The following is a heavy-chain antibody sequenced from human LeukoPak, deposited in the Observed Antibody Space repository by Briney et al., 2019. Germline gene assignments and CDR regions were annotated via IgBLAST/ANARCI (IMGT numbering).Heavy chain of an antibody. Sequence: PGGSLRLSCAASGFTLSSYPMHWVRQAPGKGLEWLAVIAYDGSITLYTDSVKGRFTISRDSSKNTLYLQMNGLTAEDTAMYYCARDSYQDYYGRFDPWGQGTLVIVSS. CDR2: IAYDGSIT. J-gene: IGHJ5*02. D-gene: IGHD3-10*01. CDR1: GFTLSSYP. V-gene: IGHV3-30-3*01. CDR3: ARDSYQDYYGRFDP.